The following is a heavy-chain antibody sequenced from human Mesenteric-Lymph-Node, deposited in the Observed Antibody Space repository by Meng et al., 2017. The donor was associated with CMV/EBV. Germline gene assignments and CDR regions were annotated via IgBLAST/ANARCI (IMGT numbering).Heavy chain of an antibody. Sequence: GGSLRLSCAASGFTFDDYAMHWVRQAPGKGLEWVSGISWNSGSIGYADSVKGRFTISRDNAKNSLYLQMNSLRAEDTAVYYCARALQQWLPYYYYYGMDVWGQGTTVTVSS. CDR3: ARALQQWLPYYYYYGMDV. CDR1: GFTFDDYA. CDR2: ISWNSGSI. V-gene: IGHV3-9*01. D-gene: IGHD6-19*01. J-gene: IGHJ6*02.